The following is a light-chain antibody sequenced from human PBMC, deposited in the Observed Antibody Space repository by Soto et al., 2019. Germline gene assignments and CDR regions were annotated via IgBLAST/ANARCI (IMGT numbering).Light chain of an antibody. CDR2: KAS. V-gene: IGKV1-5*03. J-gene: IGKJ2*01. CDR1: QSISSW. CDR3: QQYSSYSLYT. Sequence: DIQMTQSPSTLSASVGGRVTITCRASQSISSWLAWYQQKPGKAPKLLIYKASSLESGVPSRFSGSGSGTEFTLTISSLQPDDFATYYCQQYSSYSLYTFGQGTKLEI.